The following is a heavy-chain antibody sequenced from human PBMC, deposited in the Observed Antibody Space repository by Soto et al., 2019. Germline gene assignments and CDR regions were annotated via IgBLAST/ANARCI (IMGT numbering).Heavy chain of an antibody. CDR1: GDSISGYY. V-gene: IGHV4-59*12. D-gene: IGHD3-16*02. Sequence: SETLSLTCTVSGDSISGYYWSWIRQAPGKGLEWIGYTYYTGRTDYNPSLKSRVTMSVDTSKNQFSLKLSSVTAADTAVYYCAKFGGVIVIPRANWFDPWGQGTLVTVSS. CDR3: AKFGGVIVIPRANWFDP. J-gene: IGHJ5*02. CDR2: TYYTGRT.